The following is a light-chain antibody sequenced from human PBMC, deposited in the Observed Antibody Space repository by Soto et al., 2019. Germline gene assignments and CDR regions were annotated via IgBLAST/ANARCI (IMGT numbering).Light chain of an antibody. V-gene: IGKV3-20*01. CDR1: QSVSSSY. CDR3: QQYGSSLFT. J-gene: IGKJ3*01. CDR2: GAS. Sequence: IVWPQSQDTLSLSPGERATLSCRASQSVSSSYLAWYQQKPGQAPRLLIYGASSRATGIPDRFSGSGSGTDFTLTISRLEPEDFAVYYCQQYGSSLFTFGPGTKVDI.